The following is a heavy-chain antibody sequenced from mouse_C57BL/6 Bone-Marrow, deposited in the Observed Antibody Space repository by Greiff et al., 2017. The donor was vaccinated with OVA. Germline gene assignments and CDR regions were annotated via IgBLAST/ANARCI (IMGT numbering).Heavy chain of an antibody. J-gene: IGHJ3*01. Sequence: EVQRVESGGGLVKPGGSLKLSCAASGFTFSDYGMHWVRQAPEKGLEWVAYISSGSSTIYYADTVKGRFTISRDNAKNTLFLQMTSLRSEDTAMYYCARRYDYDLAWFAYWGQGTLVTVSA. D-gene: IGHD2-4*01. CDR1: GFTFSDYG. CDR3: ARRYDYDLAWFAY. V-gene: IGHV5-17*01. CDR2: ISSGSSTI.